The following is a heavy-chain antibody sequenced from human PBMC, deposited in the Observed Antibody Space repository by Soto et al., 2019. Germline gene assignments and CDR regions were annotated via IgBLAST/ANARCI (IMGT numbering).Heavy chain of an antibody. Sequence: GESLKISCKGSGYTFNTYWIGWVRQMPGKGLEWMGFIYPGNSDTTYSPSFQGQVTISVDKSISTAYLQWSSLKVSDTAIYYCASNKLWMATTHTDALDVWGQGTKVTVSS. CDR1: GYTFNTYW. D-gene: IGHD7-27*01. CDR3: ASNKLWMATTHTDALDV. CDR2: IYPGNSDT. J-gene: IGHJ3*01. V-gene: IGHV5-51*01.